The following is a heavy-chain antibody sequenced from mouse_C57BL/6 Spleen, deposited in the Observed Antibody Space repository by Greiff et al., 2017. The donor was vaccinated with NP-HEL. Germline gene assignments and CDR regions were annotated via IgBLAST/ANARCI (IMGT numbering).Heavy chain of an antibody. D-gene: IGHD4-1*01. V-gene: IGHV10-1*01. Sequence: DVQLVESGGGLVQPKGSLKLSCAASGFSFNTYAMNWFRQAPGKGLEWVARIRSKSNNYATYYADSVKDRFTISRDDSESMLYLQMNNLKTEDTAMYYCVRHTGTGAMDYWGQGTSVTVSS. CDR1: GFSFNTYA. CDR2: IRSKSNNYAT. J-gene: IGHJ4*01. CDR3: VRHTGTGAMDY.